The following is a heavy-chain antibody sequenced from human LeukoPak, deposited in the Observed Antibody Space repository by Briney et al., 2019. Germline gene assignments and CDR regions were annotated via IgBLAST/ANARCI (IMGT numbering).Heavy chain of an antibody. D-gene: IGHD3-3*01. CDR2: IYYSGST. CDR1: GGSISSYY. Sequence: SETLSLTCTVSGGSISSYYWSWIRQPPGKGLEWIGYIYYSGSTNYNPSLKGRVTISVDTSKNQFSLKLSSVTAADTAVYYCAKSWQGFWSAFDIWGQGTMVTVSS. V-gene: IGHV4-59*01. CDR3: AKSWQGFWSAFDI. J-gene: IGHJ3*02.